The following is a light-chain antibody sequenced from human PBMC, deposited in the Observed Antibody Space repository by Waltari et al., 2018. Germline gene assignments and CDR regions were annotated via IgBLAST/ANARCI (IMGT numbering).Light chain of an antibody. Sequence: DIQMTQSPSTLSASVGDNVTITCRASQNIAYNLAWYQQKPGTAPQLLIYSAGSLKKVVPSWFSGSGSGTEFTLTISILQPDDFATYYCQQYKNYPVTFGQGTKLEIK. CDR3: QQYKNYPVT. J-gene: IGKJ2*01. V-gene: IGKV1-5*03. CDR1: QNIAYN. CDR2: SAG.